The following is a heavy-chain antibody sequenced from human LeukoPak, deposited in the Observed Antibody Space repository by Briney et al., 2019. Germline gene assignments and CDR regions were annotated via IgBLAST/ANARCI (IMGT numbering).Heavy chain of an antibody. V-gene: IGHV3-74*01. D-gene: IGHD3-10*01. J-gene: IGHJ4*02. CDR3: AGGGAVYGLN. CDR1: EFAFSSYC. Sequence: GGSLRLSCAASEFAFSSYCMHWVRAAPGKGLVWVSRINIDGSRTSYAGTVKSRFTISRDNARSTLYLQMNSLRVEDTAVYYCAGGGAVYGLNWGQGTLVTVSS. CDR2: INIDGSRT.